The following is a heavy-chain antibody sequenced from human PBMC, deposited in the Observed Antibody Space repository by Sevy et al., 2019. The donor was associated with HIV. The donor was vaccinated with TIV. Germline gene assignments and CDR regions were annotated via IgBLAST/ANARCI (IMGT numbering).Heavy chain of an antibody. CDR1: GGSFSGYY. D-gene: IGHD3-10*01. J-gene: IGHJ6*02. V-gene: IGHV4-34*01. Sequence: SETLSLTCAVYGGSFSGYYWSWIRQPPGKGLEWTGEINHSGSTNYNPSLKSRVTISVDTSKNQFSLKLSSVTAADTAVYYCARAAITMVRGVKSYYGMDVWGQGTTVTVSS. CDR2: INHSGST. CDR3: ARAAITMVRGVKSYYGMDV.